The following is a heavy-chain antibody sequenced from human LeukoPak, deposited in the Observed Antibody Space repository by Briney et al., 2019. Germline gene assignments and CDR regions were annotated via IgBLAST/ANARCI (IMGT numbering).Heavy chain of an antibody. Sequence: GGSLRLSCAASGFMFSSSGTHWVRQAPGKGLEWVAVIWYDGSNKYSADSVKGRFTISRDNSKNTLYSQMNSLRAEDTAVYYCARDGGTSHFDYWGQGTLVSVSS. V-gene: IGHV3-33*01. CDR2: IWYDGSNK. CDR1: GFMFSSSG. D-gene: IGHD4-23*01. CDR3: ARDGGTSHFDY. J-gene: IGHJ4*02.